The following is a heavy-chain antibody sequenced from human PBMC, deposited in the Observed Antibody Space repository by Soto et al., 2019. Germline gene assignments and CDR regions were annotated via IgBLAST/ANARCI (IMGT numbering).Heavy chain of an antibody. J-gene: IGHJ5*02. CDR1: GYTFTSNY. V-gene: IGHV1-46*03. D-gene: IGHD1-26*01. CDR2: INPNGDNK. Sequence: QVQLVQSGAEVKEPGASVKVSCQASGYTFTSNYVHWVRQAPGQGLEWMAVINPNGDNKAYAPKFEGRLTLNTDMSTRMINMEMRIVRSDDSVVYYCARDFSDTNNGRSYCWFDHWGQGTLVTVSS. CDR3: ARDFSDTNNGRSYCWFDH.